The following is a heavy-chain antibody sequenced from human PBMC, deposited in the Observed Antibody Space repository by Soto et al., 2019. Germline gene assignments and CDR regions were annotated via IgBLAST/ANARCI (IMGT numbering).Heavy chain of an antibody. CDR2: MYYRGSI. V-gene: IGHV4-59*01. J-gene: IGHJ3*02. Sequence: SETLSLTCNVSGDSIGTYYWTWIRQPPGKGLEWIAYMYYRGSINYNPSLKGRVTISVDTSKNQFSLKLRSVTAADTAIYYCARLKWDLLPAGFDIWGQGTLVTVSS. CDR1: GDSIGTYY. D-gene: IGHD1-26*01. CDR3: ARLKWDLLPAGFDI.